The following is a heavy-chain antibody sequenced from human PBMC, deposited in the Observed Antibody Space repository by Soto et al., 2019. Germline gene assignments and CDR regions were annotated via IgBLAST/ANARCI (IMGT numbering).Heavy chain of an antibody. CDR1: GYPFTSYG. V-gene: IGHV1-18*01. Sequence: ASVKVSCKASGYPFTSYGISWVRQAPGQGLEWMGWISAYNVKTNYTQNLQGRVTMTTDTSTSTPYTELRSLRSHDTGVYYCARDLVVAAADDFSRLWGPSGLTVWAHRTPVPAS. J-gene: IGHJ6*02. D-gene: IGHD2-15*01. CDR3: ARDLVVAAADDFSRLWGPSGLTV. CDR2: ISAYNVKT.